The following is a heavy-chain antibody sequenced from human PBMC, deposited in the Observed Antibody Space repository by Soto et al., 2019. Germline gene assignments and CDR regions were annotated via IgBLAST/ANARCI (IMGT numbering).Heavy chain of an antibody. V-gene: IGHV3-21*01. J-gene: IGHJ4*02. CDR2: ISSSSSYI. CDR1: GFTFSSYS. CDR3: ARENAYYYDSSVYLLGY. Sequence: GSLRLSCAASGFTFSSYSMNWVRQAPGKGLEWVSSISSSSSYIYYADSVKGRFTISRDNAKNSLYLQMNSLRAEDTAVYYCARENAYYYDSSVYLLGYRGQGTLVPVSS. D-gene: IGHD3-22*01.